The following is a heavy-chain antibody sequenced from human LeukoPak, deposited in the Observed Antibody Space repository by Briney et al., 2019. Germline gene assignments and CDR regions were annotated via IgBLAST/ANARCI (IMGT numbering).Heavy chain of an antibody. V-gene: IGHV5-51*01. D-gene: IGHD3-16*01. CDR2: IYPGDSDT. CDR3: ARHPPLGEQLAFWDH. CDR1: GYSFTSYW. J-gene: IGHJ4*02. Sequence: GESLKISCKGSGYSFTSYWIGWVRQMPGKGLEWMGIIYPGDSDTRYSPSFQGQVTISADKSISTAYLQWSSPKASDTAMYYCARHPPLGEQLAFWDHWGQGTLVTVSS.